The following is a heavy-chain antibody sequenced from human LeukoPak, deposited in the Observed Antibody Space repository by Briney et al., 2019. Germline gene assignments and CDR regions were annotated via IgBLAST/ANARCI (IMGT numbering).Heavy chain of an antibody. D-gene: IGHD6-13*01. CDR2: IDSDGCRI. V-gene: IGHV3-74*01. CDR1: GFSISSYW. CDR3: ARDWYFSIDY. Sequence: GGSLRLSCAASGFSISSYWMNWVRQAPGKGLVWVSRIDSDGCRITYADSVKGRFTISRDNAKNTVYLQMHSLRAEDTAVYYCARDWYFSIDYWGQGTLVTVSS. J-gene: IGHJ4*02.